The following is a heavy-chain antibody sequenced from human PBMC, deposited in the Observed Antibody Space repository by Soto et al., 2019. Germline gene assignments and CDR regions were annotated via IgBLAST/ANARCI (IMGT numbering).Heavy chain of an antibody. Sequence: EVQLVESGGGLVQPGGSLRLYCAASGFTFNSHTMNWVRQAPGKGLEWLSYISDSSSTIYYADSVKGRFTISRDNAKNSLYLQMNSLRAEDTAVYYCTRELAYWGQGTLVTVST. CDR1: GFTFNSHT. CDR2: ISDSSSTI. V-gene: IGHV3-48*04. CDR3: TRELAY. J-gene: IGHJ4*02.